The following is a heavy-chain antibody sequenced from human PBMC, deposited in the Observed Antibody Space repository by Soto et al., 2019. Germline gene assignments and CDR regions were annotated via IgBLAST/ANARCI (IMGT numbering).Heavy chain of an antibody. CDR1: GFTFSSYA. CDR2: ISGSGGST. CDR3: ATTGYSTRRVNKSVGAFDI. V-gene: IGHV3-23*01. J-gene: IGHJ3*02. Sequence: EMQLLESGGGWVQPGGSLRLSCEASGFTFSSYAMSWVRQAPGKGLEWVSAISGSGGSTYYADSVKGRFTISRDNSKNTVYLQMNSLRAEDTAVFYCATTGYSTRRVNKSVGAFDIWGQGTMVTASS. D-gene: IGHD6-13*01.